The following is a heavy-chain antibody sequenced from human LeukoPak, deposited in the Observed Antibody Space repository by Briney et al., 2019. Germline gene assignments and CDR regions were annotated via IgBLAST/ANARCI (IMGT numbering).Heavy chain of an antibody. CDR2: TRNKANSYTT. J-gene: IGHJ3*02. Sequence: GGFLRLSCAASGFTFSDHYMDWVRQAPGKGLEWVGRTRNKANSYTTEYAASVKGRFTISRDDSKNSLYLQMNSLKTEDTAVYYCARTSQYYYDSSGYYYDAFDIWGQGTMVTVSS. CDR1: GFTFSDHY. V-gene: IGHV3-72*01. D-gene: IGHD3-22*01. CDR3: ARTSQYYYDSSGYYYDAFDI.